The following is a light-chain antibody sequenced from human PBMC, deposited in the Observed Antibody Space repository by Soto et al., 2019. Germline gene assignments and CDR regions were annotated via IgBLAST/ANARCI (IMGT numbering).Light chain of an antibody. Sequence: ELVLTQSPGTLSLSPGERATLSCRASQSVSSSYLAWHQQKPGQAPRLLIYGASSRATGIPDRFSGSESGTDFTLTISRLEPEDCVVYYYQQYGSSPSVTFGQGTKLEIK. V-gene: IGKV3-20*01. CDR3: QQYGSSPSVT. J-gene: IGKJ2*01. CDR1: QSVSSSY. CDR2: GAS.